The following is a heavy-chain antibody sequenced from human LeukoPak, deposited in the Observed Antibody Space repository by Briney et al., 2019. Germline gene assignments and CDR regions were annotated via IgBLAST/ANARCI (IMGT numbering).Heavy chain of an antibody. CDR3: TTGTWIQLWLADY. CDR1: GFTFSNAC. D-gene: IGHD5-18*01. J-gene: IGHJ4*02. CDR2: IKGKAEGGTT. Sequence: GGSLRLSCAASGFTFSNACMSWVRQAPGKGLEWVGHIKGKAEGGTTDYAAPVQGRFTISRDDSKDTLYLQMNSLKTEDTAVYYCTTGTWIQLWLADYWGQGTLVTVSS. V-gene: IGHV3-15*01.